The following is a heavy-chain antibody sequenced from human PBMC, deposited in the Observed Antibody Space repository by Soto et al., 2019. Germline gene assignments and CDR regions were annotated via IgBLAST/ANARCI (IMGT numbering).Heavy chain of an antibody. D-gene: IGHD3-10*01. CDR3: ARWFYYGSGRYYSGFGI. CDR1: GGAVGSYS. Sequence: ASAKLSCKASGGAVGSYSISSVHQAPGQRLEWMGWINAGNGNTKYSQKFQGRVTITRDTSASTAYMELSSLRSEDTAVYYCARWFYYGSGRYYSGFGIWGQGTMVPLSS. J-gene: IGHJ3*02. V-gene: IGHV1-3*01. CDR2: INAGNGNT.